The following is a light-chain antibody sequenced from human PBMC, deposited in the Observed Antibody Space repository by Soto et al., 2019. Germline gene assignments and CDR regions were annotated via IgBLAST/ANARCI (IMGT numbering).Light chain of an antibody. CDR2: EVS. CDR1: SNDVGAYNF. V-gene: IGLV2-14*01. Sequence: QSALTQPRSVAGTPAQAVTISCTGTSNDVGAYNFVSWYEHHPGKAPKLMIYEVSNRPSGVSNPFSGSKSGNTASLTISGLQAEDEADYYCNSYTSSNTYVFGSGTKVTVL. CDR3: NSYTSSNTYV. J-gene: IGLJ1*01.